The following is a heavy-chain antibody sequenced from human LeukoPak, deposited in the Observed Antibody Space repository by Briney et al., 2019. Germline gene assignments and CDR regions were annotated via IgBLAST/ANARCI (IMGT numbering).Heavy chain of an antibody. D-gene: IGHD3-10*01. Sequence: GGSLRLSCAASGFTFISYWMSWVRQAPGKGLEWVANIKQDGSEKYYVDSVKGRFTISRDNSKNTLYLQMNSLRAEDTALYYCAKDYMVRGIIAAFDIWGQGTMVTVSS. CDR1: GFTFISYW. CDR3: AKDYMVRGIIAAFDI. J-gene: IGHJ3*02. CDR2: IKQDGSEK. V-gene: IGHV3-7*04.